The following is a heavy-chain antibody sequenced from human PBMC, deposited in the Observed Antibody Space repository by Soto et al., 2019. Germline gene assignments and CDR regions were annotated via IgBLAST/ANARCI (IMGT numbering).Heavy chain of an antibody. CDR1: GFTFSDYT. CDR2: ILSDYNT. V-gene: IGHV3-23*03. D-gene: IGHD6-19*01. Sequence: EVPLLESGGGLVQPGGSLTLSCAASGFTFSDYTMSWVRQAPGKVLECISVILSDYNTYYAGSVRGRFTISRDNSKNTLYLEMNSLRAEETAVYYCARRTSGYFGYWGQGALVTVSS. CDR3: ARRTSGYFGY. J-gene: IGHJ4*02.